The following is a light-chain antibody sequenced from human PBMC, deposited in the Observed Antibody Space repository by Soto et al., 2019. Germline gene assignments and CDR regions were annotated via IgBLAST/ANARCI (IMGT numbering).Light chain of an antibody. CDR2: DVT. CDR3: CSYAGTPRYV. CDR1: SGDVGYYNY. J-gene: IGLJ1*01. V-gene: IGLV2-11*01. Sequence: QSALTQPRSVSGSPGQSVPISCTGTSGDVGYYNYVSWYQQHPGKAPKVMIYDVTERPSGVPDRFSGSKSGNTASLTISGLQAEDEADYYCCSYAGTPRYVLGTGTKLTVL.